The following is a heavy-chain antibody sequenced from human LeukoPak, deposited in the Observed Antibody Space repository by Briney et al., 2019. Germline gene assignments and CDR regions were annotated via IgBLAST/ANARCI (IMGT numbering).Heavy chain of an antibody. CDR1: GGSISTSNW. V-gene: IGHV4-4*02. J-gene: IGHJ4*02. D-gene: IGHD3-16*01. Sequence: SETLSLTCAVSGGSISTSNWWSWVRQPPGKGLEWIGSIYHSGSTYYNPSLKSRVTISVDTSKNQFSLKLSSVTAADTAVYYCATSLRGHFDYWGQGTLVTVSS. CDR3: ATSLRGHFDY. CDR2: IYHSGST.